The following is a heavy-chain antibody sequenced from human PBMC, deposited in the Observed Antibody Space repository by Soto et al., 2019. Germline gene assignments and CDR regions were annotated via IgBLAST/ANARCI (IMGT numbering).Heavy chain of an antibody. CDR1: GFTFSTFN. CDR2: ISSSGSTI. D-gene: IGHD3-22*01. Sequence: PGGSLRLSCAASGFTFSTFNMNWVRQAPGKGLEWVSYISSSGSTIYYADSVKGRFTISRDNSKNTLYLQMNSLRAEDTAVYYCARDVRTYFYESSGSHRAYYFDYWGQGTLVTVSS. J-gene: IGHJ4*02. CDR3: ARDVRTYFYESSGSHRAYYFDY. V-gene: IGHV3-48*01.